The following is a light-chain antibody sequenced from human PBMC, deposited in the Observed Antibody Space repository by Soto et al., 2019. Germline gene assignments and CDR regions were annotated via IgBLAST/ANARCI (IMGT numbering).Light chain of an antibody. CDR1: SSDVGAYNH. V-gene: IGLV2-14*01. Sequence: QSALTQPASVSGSPGQSITISCTGTSSDVGAYNHVSWYQHHPGKAPKLMIFEVSSRPSGVSYRFSGSKSANTASLTISGLQAEDEADYYWCSYTITSTRVFGTGTKLTVL. CDR2: EVS. J-gene: IGLJ1*01. CDR3: CSYTITSTRV.